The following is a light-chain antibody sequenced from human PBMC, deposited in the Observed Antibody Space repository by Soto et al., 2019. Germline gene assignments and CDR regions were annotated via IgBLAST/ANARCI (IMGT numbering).Light chain of an antibody. Sequence: DIVLTQSPATLSLSPGERATLSCRASQSIDTYLAWYQQKPGQAPRLLIYGPSSRAIGIPHRFSGSGSGTDFTLTISRLEPEDFAVYYCQHYGSSPFTFGGGTRVEIK. CDR1: QSIDTY. V-gene: IGKV3-20*01. CDR2: GPS. CDR3: QHYGSSPFT. J-gene: IGKJ4*01.